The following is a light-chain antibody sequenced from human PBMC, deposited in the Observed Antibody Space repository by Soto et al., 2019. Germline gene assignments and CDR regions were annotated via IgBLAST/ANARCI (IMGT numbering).Light chain of an antibody. V-gene: IGKV3-15*01. Sequence: EIVMTQSPAILSLSPGETATLSCRAGQSVTTKLAWYQQRPGQTPRLLIYNASTRATAVPARFSGGGSVTEFSLTISSLQSDDFAVYYCHQYYTWPPRFTFGPGTRVDF. CDR2: NAS. CDR1: QSVTTK. J-gene: IGKJ3*01. CDR3: HQYYTWPPRFT.